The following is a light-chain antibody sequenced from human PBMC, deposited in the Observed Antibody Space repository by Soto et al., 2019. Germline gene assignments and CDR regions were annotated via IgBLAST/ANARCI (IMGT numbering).Light chain of an antibody. J-gene: IGKJ1*01. V-gene: IGKV3-20*01. CDR2: GAS. CDR1: QSVSSSF. CDR3: QQFGSSPWT. Sequence: EIVLTQSPGTLSLSPGERATLSCRASQSVSSSFLVWYQQKAGQAPRLLINGASSRATGVPDRFSGSWSGTDFTLTISRLEPEDSAVYYCQQFGSSPWTFGQGTKVDIK.